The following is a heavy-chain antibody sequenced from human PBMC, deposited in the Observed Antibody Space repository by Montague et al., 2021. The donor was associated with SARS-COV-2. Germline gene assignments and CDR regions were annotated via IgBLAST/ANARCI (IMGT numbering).Heavy chain of an antibody. V-gene: IGHV3-53*05. CDR3: VSRDGYTPS. J-gene: IGHJ5*02. Sequence: SLRLSCATPGLIVASNYMSWVRQAPGKGLECVSIMYSAGNTYYADSVKGRFSISRDNSKNTLYLQMNSLRPEDTAVYYVVSRDGYTPSWGQGTLVTVSS. CDR2: MYSAGNT. D-gene: IGHD5-24*01. CDR1: GLIVASNY.